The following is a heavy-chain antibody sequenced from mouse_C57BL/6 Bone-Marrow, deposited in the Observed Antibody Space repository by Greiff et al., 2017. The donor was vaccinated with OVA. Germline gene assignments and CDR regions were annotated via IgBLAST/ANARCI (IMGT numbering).Heavy chain of an antibody. V-gene: IGHV1-81*01. J-gene: IGHJ4*01. CDR2: IYPRSGNT. CDR3: ARNDYALYYYAMDY. Sequence: VMLVESGAELARPGASVKLSCKASGYTFTSYGISWVKQRTGQGLEWIGEIYPRSGNTYYNEKFKGKATLTADKSSSTAYMELRSLTSEDSAVYFCARNDYALYYYAMDYWGQGTSVTVSS. CDR1: GYTFTSYG. D-gene: IGHD2-4*01.